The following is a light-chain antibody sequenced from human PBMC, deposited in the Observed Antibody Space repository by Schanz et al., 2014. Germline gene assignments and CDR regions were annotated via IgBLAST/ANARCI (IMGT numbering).Light chain of an antibody. CDR2: SNN. J-gene: IGLJ3*02. CDR1: TSNIGSNV. CDR3: SSYAGSNKEV. Sequence: QSVLTQPPSASGTPGQTVTISSSGSTSNIGSNVVNWYQHLPGTAPKLLIYSNNQRPSGVPDRFSGSKSGASASLAITGLQAEDEADYYCSSYAGSNKEVFGGGTKLTVL. V-gene: IGLV1-44*01.